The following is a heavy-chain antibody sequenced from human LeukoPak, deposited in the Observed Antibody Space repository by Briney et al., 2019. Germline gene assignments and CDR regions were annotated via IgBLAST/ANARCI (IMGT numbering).Heavy chain of an antibody. J-gene: IGHJ6*03. D-gene: IGHD6-6*01. Sequence: GASVKVSCKASGYTFTSYAISWVRQAPGQGLEWMGGIIPIFGTANYAQKFQGRVTITADESTSTAYMELSSLRSEDTAVYCCARVASSSYYYYYYMDVWGKGTTVTVSS. V-gene: IGHV1-69*13. CDR3: ARVASSSYYYYYYMDV. CDR1: GYTFTSYA. CDR2: IIPIFGTA.